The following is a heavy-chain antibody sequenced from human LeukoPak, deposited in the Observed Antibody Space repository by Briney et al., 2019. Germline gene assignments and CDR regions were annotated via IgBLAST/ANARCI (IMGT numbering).Heavy chain of an antibody. CDR3: ARASVDTGGAFDV. J-gene: IGHJ3*01. CDR1: GGSISSYY. V-gene: IGHV4-59*01. D-gene: IGHD2-8*02. CDR2: IYYSGST. Sequence: SETLSLTCTVSGGSISSYYWSWLRQPPGKGLEWIGYIYYSGSTNYNPSLKSRVTISVDTSKNQFSLKLSSVTAADTAVYYCARASVDTGGAFDVWGQGTVVTVSS.